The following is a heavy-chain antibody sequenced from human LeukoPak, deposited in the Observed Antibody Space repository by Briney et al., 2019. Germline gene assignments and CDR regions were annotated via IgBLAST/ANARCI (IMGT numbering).Heavy chain of an antibody. CDR1: GFTFDDYA. CDR3: AKDREMATITGYFQH. Sequence: GGSLRLSCAASGFTFDDYAMHWVRQAPGKGLEWVSGISWNSGSIGYADSVKGRFTISRDNAKNSLYLRMNSLRAEDTALYYCAKDREMATITGYFQHWGQGTLVTVSS. D-gene: IGHD5-24*01. V-gene: IGHV3-9*01. J-gene: IGHJ1*01. CDR2: ISWNSGSI.